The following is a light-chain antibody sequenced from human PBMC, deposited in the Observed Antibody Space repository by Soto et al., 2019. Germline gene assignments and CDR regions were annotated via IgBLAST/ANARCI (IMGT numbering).Light chain of an antibody. V-gene: IGKV3-15*01. CDR3: QQYVTSAIT. CDR2: GAS. CDR1: QSVSSN. Sequence: EIVMTQSPATLSVSPGERVTLSCRASQSVSSNLAWYQQKPGQAPRLLIYGASTRATGIPARFSGSGSGTDFTLTISSLEPEDFTLYYCQQYVTSAITFGQGTRLEIK. J-gene: IGKJ5*01.